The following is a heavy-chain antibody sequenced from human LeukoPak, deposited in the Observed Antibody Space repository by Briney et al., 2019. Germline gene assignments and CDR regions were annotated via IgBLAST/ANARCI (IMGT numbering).Heavy chain of an antibody. Sequence: PGGSLRLSCVASGFTFNNYAMCWVRQAPGKGLEWVSAIIRSGGSTYYADSVKGRFTISRDNSKNTLYLQMNSLRAEDMAVYYCAKDLTLYGDFPYFDYWGQGTLVTVSS. V-gene: IGHV3-23*01. CDR1: GFTFNNYA. J-gene: IGHJ4*02. CDR3: AKDLTLYGDFPYFDY. D-gene: IGHD2-21*01. CDR2: IIRSGGST.